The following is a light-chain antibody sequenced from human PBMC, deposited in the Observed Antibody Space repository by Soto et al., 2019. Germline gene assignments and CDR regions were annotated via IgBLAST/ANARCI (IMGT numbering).Light chain of an antibody. CDR1: QSVSSY. Sequence: EIVLTHSPATLSLSPGERATLSCRASQSVSSYLAWYQQKPGQAPRLLIYDASNRATGIPARFSGSGSGTDFTLTISSLEPEDFAVYYCQQRSNWPRGFTFGPGTKVDIK. J-gene: IGKJ3*01. V-gene: IGKV3-11*01. CDR3: QQRSNWPRGFT. CDR2: DAS.